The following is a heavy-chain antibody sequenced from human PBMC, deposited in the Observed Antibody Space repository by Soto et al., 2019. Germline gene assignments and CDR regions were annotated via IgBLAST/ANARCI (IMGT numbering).Heavy chain of an antibody. Sequence: GASVKVSCKASGYTFTSYGISWVGQAPGQGLGWMGWISAYNGNTNYAQKLQGRVTMTTDTSTSTAYMELRSLRSDDTAVYYCARRGVQLTPHYYGMDVWGQGTTVTVSS. J-gene: IGHJ6*02. CDR2: ISAYNGNT. D-gene: IGHD2-2*01. V-gene: IGHV1-18*01. CDR3: ARRGVQLTPHYYGMDV. CDR1: GYTFTSYG.